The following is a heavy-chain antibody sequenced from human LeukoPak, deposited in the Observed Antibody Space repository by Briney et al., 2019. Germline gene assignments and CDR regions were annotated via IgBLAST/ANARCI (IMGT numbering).Heavy chain of an antibody. Sequence: ASVRVSCKASGYTFTGYYMHWVRQAPGQGLDWLGRINPKTGGSNYAQNFQGRVTMTSDTSTTTAYMELSSLNSDDTAVYYCATLVSGINYWGQGTLVTVSS. J-gene: IGHJ4*02. CDR1: GYTFTGYY. CDR2: INPKTGGS. CDR3: ATLVSGINY. V-gene: IGHV1-2*06. D-gene: IGHD1-20*01.